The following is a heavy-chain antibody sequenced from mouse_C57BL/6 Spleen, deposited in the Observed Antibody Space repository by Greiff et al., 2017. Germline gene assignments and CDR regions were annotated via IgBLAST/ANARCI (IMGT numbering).Heavy chain of an antibody. J-gene: IGHJ2*01. CDR1: GYTFTSYW. V-gene: IGHV1-62-3*01. CDR2: IDPNSGGT. Sequence: QVQLQQPGAELVKPGASVKLSCTASGYTFTSYWMHWVKQRPGRGLEWIGRIDPNSGGTKYTEKFKSKATLTVDKPSRTAYMQLSSLTSEDSAVYYCARRGRQLSRYYFDYWGKGTTLTVSS. CDR3: ARRGRQLSRYYFDY. D-gene: IGHD3-2*02.